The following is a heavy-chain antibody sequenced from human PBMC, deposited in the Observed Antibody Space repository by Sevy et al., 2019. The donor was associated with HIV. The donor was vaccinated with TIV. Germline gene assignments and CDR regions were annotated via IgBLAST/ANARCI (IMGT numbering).Heavy chain of an antibody. D-gene: IGHD3-3*01. CDR2: ISWNSGSI. CDR3: AKDMGITIFGVVTSLVDY. V-gene: IGHV3-9*01. Sequence: GGSLRLSCAASGFTFDDYAMHWVRQAPGKGLEWVSGISWNSGSIGYADSVKGRFTISRDNAKNSLYLQMNSLRAEDTALYYCAKDMGITIFGVVTSLVDYWGQGTLVTVS. J-gene: IGHJ4*02. CDR1: GFTFDDYA.